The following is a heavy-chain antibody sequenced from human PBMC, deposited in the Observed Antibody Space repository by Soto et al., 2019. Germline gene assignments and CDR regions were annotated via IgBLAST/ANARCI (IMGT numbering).Heavy chain of an antibody. D-gene: IGHD6-19*01. CDR3: ARGDSSGWYDAFDI. CDR1: GGSISSYY. CDR2: IYYSGST. J-gene: IGHJ3*02. Sequence: LSLTCTVSGGSISSYYWSWIRQPPGKGLEWIGYIYYSGSTNYNPSLKSRVTISVDTSKNQFSLKLSSVTAADTAVYYCARGDSSGWYDAFDIWGQGTMVTVSS. V-gene: IGHV4-59*01.